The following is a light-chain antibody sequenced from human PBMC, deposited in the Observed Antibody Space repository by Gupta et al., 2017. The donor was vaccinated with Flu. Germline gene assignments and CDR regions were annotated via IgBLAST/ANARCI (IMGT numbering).Light chain of an antibody. CDR3: QKRSNWPPDT. CDR2: DAS. Sequence: GTLSLSPGERATLACRASQSVGTYLAWYKQKPGQTPRLLIYDASHRATGIPARFSGSGSGTDFTLTISSREPEDFAVYYCQKRSNWPPDTFGQGTRMEI. J-gene: IGKJ2*01. CDR1: QSVGTY. V-gene: IGKV3-11*01.